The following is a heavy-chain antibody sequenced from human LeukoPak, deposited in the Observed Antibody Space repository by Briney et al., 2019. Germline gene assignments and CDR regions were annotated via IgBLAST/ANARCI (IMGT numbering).Heavy chain of an antibody. CDR2: NSGAT. CDR1: GGSISSGGYS. CDR3: ARTKKVDHGDYENYDY. D-gene: IGHD4-17*01. J-gene: IGHJ4*02. Sequence: SETLSLTCAVSGGSISSGGYSWSWIRQPPGKGLEWIGYNSGATYYNPSLKSRVTISVDTSKNQFSLKLSSVTAADTAVYYCARTKKVDHGDYENYDYWGQGTLVTVSS. V-gene: IGHV4-30-4*07.